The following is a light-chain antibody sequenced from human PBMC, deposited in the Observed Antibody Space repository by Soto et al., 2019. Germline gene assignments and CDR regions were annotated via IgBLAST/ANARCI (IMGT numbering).Light chain of an antibody. CDR3: QQYNNWPRAT. Sequence: EIVMTQSPATLSGSPGERATLSCRASQSISSNLAWYQQKPGQAPRLLMFRTSSRATGFPARFSGSGSGTEFNLTISSLQSEDFGVYYCQQYNNWPRATFGGGTKVDI. CDR2: RTS. J-gene: IGKJ4*01. V-gene: IGKV3-15*01. CDR1: QSISSN.